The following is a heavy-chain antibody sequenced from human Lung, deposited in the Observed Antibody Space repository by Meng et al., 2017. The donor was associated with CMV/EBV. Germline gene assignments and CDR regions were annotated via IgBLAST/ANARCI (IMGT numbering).Heavy chain of an antibody. Sequence: ASXXVSXKASGYTFTSYGISWVRQAPGQGLEWMGWISNYNDNTNYAQKLQDRVTMTTDTSTSTAYMQLRSLRSDDTAVDYCARVSGHLITYILYYFDYWCQGTLVTVSS. CDR2: ISNYNDNT. CDR1: GYTFTSYG. J-gene: IGHJ4*02. D-gene: IGHD5-24*01. V-gene: IGHV1-18*01. CDR3: ARVSGHLITYILYYFDY.